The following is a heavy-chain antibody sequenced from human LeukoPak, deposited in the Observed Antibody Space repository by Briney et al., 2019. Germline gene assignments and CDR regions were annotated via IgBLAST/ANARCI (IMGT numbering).Heavy chain of an antibody. Sequence: ASVKVSCKASGYTFTGYYMHWVRQAPGQGLEWMGWINPNSGGTNYAQKFRGRVTMTRDTSISTAYMELSRLRSDDTAVYYCARGKGRLGILDYWGQGTLVTVSS. D-gene: IGHD7-27*01. V-gene: IGHV1-2*02. CDR1: GYTFTGYY. CDR3: ARGKGRLGILDY. CDR2: INPNSGGT. J-gene: IGHJ4*02.